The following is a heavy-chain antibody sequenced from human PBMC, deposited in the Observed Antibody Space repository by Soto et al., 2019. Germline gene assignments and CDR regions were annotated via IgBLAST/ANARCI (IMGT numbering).Heavy chain of an antibody. CDR3: ARVRIAARLYYYYGMDV. V-gene: IGHV3-33*01. CDR1: GFTFSSYG. Sequence: GGSLRLSCAASGFTFSSYGMHWVRQAPGKGLEWVAVIWYDGSNKYYADSVKGRFTISRDNPKNTLYLQMNSLRSEDTAVYYCARVRIAARLYYYYGMDVWGQGTTVTVSS. CDR2: IWYDGSNK. J-gene: IGHJ6*02. D-gene: IGHD6-6*01.